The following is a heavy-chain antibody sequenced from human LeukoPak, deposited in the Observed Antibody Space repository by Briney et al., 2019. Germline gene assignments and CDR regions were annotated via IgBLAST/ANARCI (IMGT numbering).Heavy chain of an antibody. J-gene: IGHJ6*02. Sequence: TGGSLRLSCAASGFTFSSYWMSWVRQAPGKGLEWVTNIKQDGSEKYYVDSVKGRFTISRDNAKNSLYLQMNSLRAEDTAVYYCARVLTKVRGVISYYYGMDVWGQGTTVTVSS. V-gene: IGHV3-7*03. D-gene: IGHD3-10*01. CDR2: IKQDGSEK. CDR1: GFTFSSYW. CDR3: ARVLTKVRGVISYYYGMDV.